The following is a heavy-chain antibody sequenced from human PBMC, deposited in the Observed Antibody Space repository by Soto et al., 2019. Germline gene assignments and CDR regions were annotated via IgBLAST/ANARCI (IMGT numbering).Heavy chain of an antibody. V-gene: IGHV1-58*02. CDR2: IVVGSGNT. D-gene: IGHD4-17*01. Sequence: GASVRVSCKASVYTFASYGISWVRQTLGQRPEWIGWIVVGSGNTNYAQKFQERVTITRDMSTSTAYMELSSLRSEDTAVYYCAAFATTGDALDVWGQGTMVAVSS. CDR1: VYTFASYG. J-gene: IGHJ3*01. CDR3: AAFATTGDALDV.